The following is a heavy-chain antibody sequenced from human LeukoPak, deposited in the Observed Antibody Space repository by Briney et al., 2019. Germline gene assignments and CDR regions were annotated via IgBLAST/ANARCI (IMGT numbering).Heavy chain of an antibody. V-gene: IGHV4-39*01. CDR3: ARTLYCSSTSCYTDYYHMDV. Sequence: SETLSLTCTVSGGSISSSSYYWGWIRQPPGKGLEWIGSIYYSGSTYYNPSLKSRVTISVDTSKNQFSLKLSSVTAADTAVYYCARTLYCSSTSCYTDYYHMDVWGKGTTVTVSS. CDR2: IYYSGST. J-gene: IGHJ6*03. CDR1: GGSISSSSYY. D-gene: IGHD2-2*02.